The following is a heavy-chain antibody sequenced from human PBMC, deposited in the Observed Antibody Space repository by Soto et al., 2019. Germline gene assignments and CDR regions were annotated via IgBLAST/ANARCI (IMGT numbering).Heavy chain of an antibody. Sequence: ASVKVSCKASGYTFTSYAMHWVRQAPGQRLEWMGWINAGNGNTKYSQKFQGRVTITRDTSASTAYMELSSLRSEDTAVYYCARGQTMILGTFGPWGQGTLVTVSS. V-gene: IGHV1-3*01. CDR3: ARGQTMILGTFGP. CDR1: GYTFTSYA. D-gene: IGHD3-22*01. CDR2: INAGNGNT. J-gene: IGHJ5*02.